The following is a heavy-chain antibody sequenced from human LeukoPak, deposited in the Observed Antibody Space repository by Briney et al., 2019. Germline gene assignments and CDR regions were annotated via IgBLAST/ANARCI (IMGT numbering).Heavy chain of an antibody. Sequence: PRGSLRLSCAASGFTFGSYMMTWVRQAPGRGLEWVSTISSNGGSTYYADSVKGRFTISRDNSKNTLYLQMSSLRAEDTAIYYCARYCSGASCYSGVDYWGQGTLVPVSS. CDR1: GFTFGSYM. CDR2: ISSNGGST. J-gene: IGHJ4*02. D-gene: IGHD2-15*01. V-gene: IGHV3-23*01. CDR3: ARYCSGASCYSGVDY.